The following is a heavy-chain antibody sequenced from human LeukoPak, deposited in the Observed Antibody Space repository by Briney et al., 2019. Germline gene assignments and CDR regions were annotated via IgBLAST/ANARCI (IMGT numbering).Heavy chain of an antibody. V-gene: IGHV3-53*01. Sequence: PGGSLRLSCAASGFTVSNYYMSWVRQAPGKGLEWVSVIYNGYNTYYADSVKGRFTISRDNSKNTLFLQMNSLRAEDTAVYYCARRDHGDYGEEYWGQGTLVTVSS. J-gene: IGHJ4*02. D-gene: IGHD4-17*01. CDR2: IYNGYNT. CDR1: GFTVSNYY. CDR3: ARRDHGDYGEEY.